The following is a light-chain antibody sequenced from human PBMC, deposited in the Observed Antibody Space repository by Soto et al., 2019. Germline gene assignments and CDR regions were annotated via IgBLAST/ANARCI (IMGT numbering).Light chain of an antibody. CDR1: SSDVGGYNY. CDR2: EVT. CDR3: NSYTSINTLV. J-gene: IGLJ3*02. V-gene: IGLV2-14*01. Sequence: QSVLTQPASVSGSPGQSITISCTGTSSDVGGYNYVSWYQHHPGKAPKLMIFEVTNRPLGVSYRFSGSKSGNTASLTISGLQAEDEAYYYCNSYTSINTLVFGGGTKLTVL.